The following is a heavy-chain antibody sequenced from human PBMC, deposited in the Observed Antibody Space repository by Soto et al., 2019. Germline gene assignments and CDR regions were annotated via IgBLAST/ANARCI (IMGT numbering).Heavy chain of an antibody. Sequence: EVQLVEYGGGLAQPGRSLRLSCAASGFTFDDYAMHWVRQAPGKGLEWVSGISWNSGSIGYADSVKGRFTISRDNAKNSLYLQMNSLRAEDTALYYCASQGTPYYFDYWGQGTLVTVSS. CDR3: ASQGTPYYFDY. CDR1: GFTFDDYA. V-gene: IGHV3-9*01. D-gene: IGHD3-10*01. CDR2: ISWNSGSI. J-gene: IGHJ4*02.